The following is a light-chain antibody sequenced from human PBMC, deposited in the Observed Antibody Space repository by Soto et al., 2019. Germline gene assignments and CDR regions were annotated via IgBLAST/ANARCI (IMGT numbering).Light chain of an antibody. V-gene: IGKV1-5*03. CDR1: QSIADW. Sequence: DIHMTQSPSTLSASVGDRLTIPCRASQSIADWLAWYQQKPGKAPKLLIYKASTLESGVPSRFSGSGSGTEFTLTISSLQPDDFATYSCQQYVAYPLTFGGGTKVDIK. CDR3: QQYVAYPLT. CDR2: KAS. J-gene: IGKJ4*01.